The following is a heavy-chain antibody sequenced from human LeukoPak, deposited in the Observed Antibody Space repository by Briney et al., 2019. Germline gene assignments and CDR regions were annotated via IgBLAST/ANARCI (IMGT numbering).Heavy chain of an antibody. V-gene: IGHV4-59*01. J-gene: IGHJ4*02. D-gene: IGHD1-26*01. Sequence: SETLSLTCTVSGGSISSYYWNWIRQPPGKGLEWIAYMYYSGSNNYNPSLKSRVTISIDTSKNQFSLKLSSVTAADTAVYYCARAPSGSYLFDYWGQGTLVTVSS. CDR2: MYYSGSN. CDR1: GGSISSYY. CDR3: ARAPSGSYLFDY.